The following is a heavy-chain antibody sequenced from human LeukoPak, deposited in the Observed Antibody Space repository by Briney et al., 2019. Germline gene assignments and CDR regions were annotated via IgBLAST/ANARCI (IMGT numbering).Heavy chain of an antibody. CDR3: ARVAESIDY. J-gene: IGHJ4*02. D-gene: IGHD6-19*01. CDR2: MNPNSGYT. CDR1: GHTFTTYD. Sequence: ASVKVSCKPFGHTFTTYDINWVRQAPGQGLEWMGWMNPNSGYTGYAQKFQRRVTIPRDTSIITAYMELSSLRSEDTAVYYCARVAESIDYWGQGTLVTVSS. V-gene: IGHV1-8*03.